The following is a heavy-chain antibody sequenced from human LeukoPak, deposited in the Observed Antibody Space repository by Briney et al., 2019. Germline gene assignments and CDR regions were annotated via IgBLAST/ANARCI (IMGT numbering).Heavy chain of an antibody. V-gene: IGHV1-2*02. D-gene: IGHD2-8*01. Sequence: ASVKVSCKASGYTFTGYYMHWVRLAPGQGLEWMGWINPNSGGTNYAQKFQGRVTMTRDTSISTDYMELSRLRSDDTAVYYCARVNTKKTPTYYYYMDVWGKGTTVTVSS. J-gene: IGHJ6*03. CDR2: INPNSGGT. CDR3: ARVNTKKTPTYYYYMDV. CDR1: GYTFTGYY.